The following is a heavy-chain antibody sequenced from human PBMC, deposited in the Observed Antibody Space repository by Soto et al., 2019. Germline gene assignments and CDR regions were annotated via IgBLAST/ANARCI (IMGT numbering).Heavy chain of an antibody. CDR3: ARRARPDFYYMDV. Sequence: TGGSLRLSCAACGFTLSGYAMDWVRQAPGKGLEYVSGISSNGVGTYYANSVQGRFTISRDNSKNTVYLQMGSLRPEDMAVYYCARRARPDFYYMDVWGKGTTVTVSS. V-gene: IGHV3-64*01. CDR2: ISSNGVGT. CDR1: GFTLSGYA. D-gene: IGHD6-6*01. J-gene: IGHJ6*03.